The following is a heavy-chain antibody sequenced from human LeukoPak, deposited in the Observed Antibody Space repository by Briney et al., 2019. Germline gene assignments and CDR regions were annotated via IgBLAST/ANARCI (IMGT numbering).Heavy chain of an antibody. Sequence: GGSLRLSCAASEFTFDDYAMHWVRQAPGKGLEWVSGISWNSGSIGYADSVKGRFTISRDNAKNSLYLQMDSLRAEDVALYYCAKSGSGSYYSHYFDYWGQGTLVTVSS. CDR2: ISWNSGSI. CDR3: AKSGSGSYYSHYFDY. CDR1: EFTFDDYA. J-gene: IGHJ4*02. D-gene: IGHD3-10*01. V-gene: IGHV3-9*03.